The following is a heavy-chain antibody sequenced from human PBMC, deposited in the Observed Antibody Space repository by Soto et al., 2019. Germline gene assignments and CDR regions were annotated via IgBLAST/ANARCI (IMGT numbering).Heavy chain of an antibody. V-gene: IGHV3-30*18. CDR3: AKGGRQWLVTSDFNY. D-gene: IGHD6-19*01. CDR2: VSHDGRNT. Sequence: VQLVESGGGVVQPGRSLRLSCAASGFTFSDYAMHWVRQAPGKGLEWVAVVSHDGRNTHYADSVKGRFTISRDSSKDTVALGMTSVRAEVAAVYSCAKGGRQWLVTSDFNYRVQGALVTVSS. CDR1: GFTFSDYA. J-gene: IGHJ4*02.